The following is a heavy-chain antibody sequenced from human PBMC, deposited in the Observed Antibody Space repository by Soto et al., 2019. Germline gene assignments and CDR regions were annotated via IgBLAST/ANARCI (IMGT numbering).Heavy chain of an antibody. J-gene: IGHJ5*02. CDR3: AREDEDWFDP. CDR1: GFTFSSYS. CDR2: ISSSSTI. Sequence: EVQLVESGGGLVQPGGSLRLSCAASGFTFSSYSMNWVRQAPGKGLEWVSYISSSSTIYYADSVKGRFTISRDNAKNSLYLQMNSLRAEDTAVYYCAREDEDWFDPWGQGTLVTVSS. V-gene: IGHV3-48*01.